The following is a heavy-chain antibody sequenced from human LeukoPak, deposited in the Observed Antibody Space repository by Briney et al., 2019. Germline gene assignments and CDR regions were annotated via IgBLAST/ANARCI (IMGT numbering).Heavy chain of an antibody. CDR3: ARDNRYTENYLDAFDI. V-gene: IGHV3-33*01. CDR2: IWYDGSSK. Sequence: GGSLRLSRAASGFIFSAYGMHWVRQAPGKGLEWLAVIWYDGSSKYYSDSVKGRFTISRDNSKNTLYMQMNNLRVEDTAVYFCARDNRYTENYLDAFDIWGQGTLVTVSS. CDR1: GFIFSAYG. D-gene: IGHD3-16*02. J-gene: IGHJ3*02.